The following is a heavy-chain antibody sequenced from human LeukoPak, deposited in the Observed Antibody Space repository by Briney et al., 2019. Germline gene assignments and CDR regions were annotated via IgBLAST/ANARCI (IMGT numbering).Heavy chain of an antibody. CDR3: AKVYSNGYGA. CDR2: ISGSGAST. V-gene: IGHV3-23*01. J-gene: IGHJ5*02. CDR1: GSTHSSYA. D-gene: IGHD6-19*01. Sequence: PGGSLRLSCVAAGSTHSSYALHWVRQAPGKGLEWVSTISGSGASTYYADAVKGRFTISRDNSRNTLQLQMNSLRAEDTAVYYCAKVYSNGYGAWGQGTLVTVSS.